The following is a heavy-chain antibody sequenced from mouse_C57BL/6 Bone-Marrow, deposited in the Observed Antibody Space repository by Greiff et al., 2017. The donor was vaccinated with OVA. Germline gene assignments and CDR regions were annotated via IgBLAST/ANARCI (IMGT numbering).Heavy chain of an antibody. D-gene: IGHD2-4*01. J-gene: IGHJ4*01. CDR1: GYAFSSSW. V-gene: IGHV1-82*01. Sequence: VQLQQSGPELVKPGASVKISCKASGYAFSSSWMNWVKQRPGKGLEWIGRIYPGDGDTNYNGKFKGKATLTADKSSSTAYMQLSSLTSEDSAVYFCARGGYDYDGGGLYAMDYWGQGTSVTVSS. CDR3: ARGGYDYDGGGLYAMDY. CDR2: IYPGDGDT.